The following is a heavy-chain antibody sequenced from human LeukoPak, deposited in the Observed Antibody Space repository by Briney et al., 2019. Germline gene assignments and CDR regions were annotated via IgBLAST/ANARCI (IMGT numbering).Heavy chain of an antibody. CDR3: ARQLYVSGSYYAPMDV. CDR2: IYHSGST. D-gene: IGHD3-10*01. CDR1: GYSISSGYY. J-gene: IGHJ6*03. Sequence: SETLSLACTVSGYSISSGYYWGWIRQPPGKGLEWIGSIYHSGSTYYNPSLKSRLTISVDTSKNQFSLKLSSVTAAGTAVYFCARQLYVSGSYYAPMDVWGKGTTVTISS. V-gene: IGHV4-38-2*02.